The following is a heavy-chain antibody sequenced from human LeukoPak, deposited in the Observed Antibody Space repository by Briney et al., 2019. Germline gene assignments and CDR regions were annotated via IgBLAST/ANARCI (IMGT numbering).Heavy chain of an antibody. CDR1: GFTFSSYS. Sequence: GGSLRLSCAASGFTFSSYSMNWVRQAPGKGLEWASSISSSSSYIYYADSVKGRFTISRDNAKNSLYLQMNSLRAEDTAVYYCARERIAVAGTFWFDPWGQGTLVPSPQ. CDR3: ARERIAVAGTFWFDP. D-gene: IGHD6-19*01. V-gene: IGHV3-21*01. CDR2: ISSSSSYI. J-gene: IGHJ5*02.